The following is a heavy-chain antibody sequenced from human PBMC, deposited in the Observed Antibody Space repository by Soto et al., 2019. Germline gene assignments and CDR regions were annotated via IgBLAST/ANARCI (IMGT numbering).Heavy chain of an antibody. CDR2: INHSGST. Sequence: QVQLQQWGAGLLKPSETLSLTCAVYGGSFSGYYWSWIRQPPGKGLEWIGEINHSGSTNYNPSLKSRVTISVDTSKNQFSLKLSSVTAADTAVYYCAGFSGYDYLYCSGGSCYSYGTPVWGQGTTVTVSS. J-gene: IGHJ6*02. CDR1: GGSFSGYY. V-gene: IGHV4-34*01. CDR3: AGFSGYDYLYCSGGSCYSYGTPV. D-gene: IGHD2-15*01.